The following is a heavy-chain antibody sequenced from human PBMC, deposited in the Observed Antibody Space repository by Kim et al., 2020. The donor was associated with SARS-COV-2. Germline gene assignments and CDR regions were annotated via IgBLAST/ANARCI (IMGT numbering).Heavy chain of an antibody. Sequence: GGSLRLSCAASGFTFSSYGMHWVRQAPGKGLEWVAVISYDGSNKYYADSVKGRFTISRDNSKNTLYLQMNSLRAEDTAVYYCAKDLESPTSGIVVVPAANYYYYYYGMDVWGQGTTVTVSS. CDR1: GFTFSSYG. CDR3: AKDLESPTSGIVVVPAANYYYYYYGMDV. CDR2: ISYDGSNK. D-gene: IGHD2-2*01. V-gene: IGHV3-30*18. J-gene: IGHJ6*02.